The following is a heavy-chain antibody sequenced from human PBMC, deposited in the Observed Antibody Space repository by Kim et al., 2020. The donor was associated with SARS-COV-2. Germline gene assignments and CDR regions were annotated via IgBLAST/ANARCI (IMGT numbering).Heavy chain of an antibody. Sequence: GGSLRLSCAASGFSFTDAWMSWVRQAPGKGLEWVGRIKSKTDGGTTDYAAPGKGRFTFSRDDSKNTLSLQMNSLKTEDTAVYYCSTERGDYWGQGTLVTVSS. CDR3: STERGDY. CDR1: GFSFTDAW. V-gene: IGHV3-15*01. J-gene: IGHJ4*02. CDR2: IKSKTDGGTT.